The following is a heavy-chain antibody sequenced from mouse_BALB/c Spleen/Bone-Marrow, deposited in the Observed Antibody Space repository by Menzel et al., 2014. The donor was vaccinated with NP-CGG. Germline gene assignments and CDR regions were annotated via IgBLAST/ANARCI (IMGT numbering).Heavy chain of an antibody. CDR2: IDPSYSYT. D-gene: IGHD2-3*01. CDR1: GYTFTSYW. CDR3: ARYGGYFPWFAY. J-gene: IGHJ3*01. Sequence: VQLQQSGAELVKPGASVKLSCKASGYTFTSYWMHWVKQRPGQGLEWIGEIDPSYSYTNYNQKFKGKATLTVDKSSSTAYMQLSSLTSEDSAVYYCARYGGYFPWFAYWGQGTLVTVSA. V-gene: IGHV1-69*02.